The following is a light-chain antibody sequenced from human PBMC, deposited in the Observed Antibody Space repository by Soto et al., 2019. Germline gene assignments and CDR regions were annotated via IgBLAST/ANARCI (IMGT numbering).Light chain of an antibody. CDR3: GTWDSSLSAGQNYV. CDR1: SSNIGNNY. V-gene: IGLV1-51*01. J-gene: IGLJ1*01. Sequence: QSVLTQPPSVSAAPGQKVTISCSGSSSNIGNNYVSWYQQLPGTAPKLLIYDNNKRPSGIPDRFSGSKSGTSATLGITGLQTGDEADYYCGTWDSSLSAGQNYVFGTGTKVTVL. CDR2: DNN.